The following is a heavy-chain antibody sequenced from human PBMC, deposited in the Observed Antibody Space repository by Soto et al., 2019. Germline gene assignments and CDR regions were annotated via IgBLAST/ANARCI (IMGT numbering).Heavy chain of an antibody. CDR1: GFTFSSYA. J-gene: IGHJ4*02. V-gene: IGHV3-30-3*01. CDR2: ISYDGSNK. CDR3: ARTDIVLMVDDY. Sequence: QVQLVESGGGVVQPGRSLRLSCAASGFTFSSYAMHWVRQAPGKGLEWVAVISYDGSNKYYADSVKGRFTISRDNSKNTLYLQMNSLRAEDTAVYYRARTDIVLMVDDYWGQGTLVTVSS. D-gene: IGHD2-8*01.